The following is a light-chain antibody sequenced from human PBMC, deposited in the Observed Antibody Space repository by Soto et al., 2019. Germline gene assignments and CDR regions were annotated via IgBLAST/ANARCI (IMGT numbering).Light chain of an antibody. CDR1: QSVSSSY. Sequence: EIGWTQSPGTLSLSPGERATLSCRASQSVSSSYLAWYQQKPGQAPRLLIYGASSRATGIPDRFSGSGSGTDFTLTISRLEPEDFAVYYCQQYGSSLPTFGQGTKVDIK. CDR2: GAS. J-gene: IGKJ1*01. CDR3: QQYGSSLPT. V-gene: IGKV3-20*01.